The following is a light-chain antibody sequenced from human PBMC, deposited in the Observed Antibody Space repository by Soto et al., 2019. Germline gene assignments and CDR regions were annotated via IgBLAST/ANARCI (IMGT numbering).Light chain of an antibody. V-gene: IGKV3-20*01. CDR3: HQYDESPWT. CDR2: GAS. CDR1: QSVSSSY. J-gene: IGKJ1*01. Sequence: EIVLTQSPGTLSLSPGERATLSCRASQSVSSSYFAWYQQKPGQAPRLLIYGASSRATGIPDRFSGSGSGTAFTLTISRLEPEDLAVYYCHQYDESPWTFGQGTKVEIK.